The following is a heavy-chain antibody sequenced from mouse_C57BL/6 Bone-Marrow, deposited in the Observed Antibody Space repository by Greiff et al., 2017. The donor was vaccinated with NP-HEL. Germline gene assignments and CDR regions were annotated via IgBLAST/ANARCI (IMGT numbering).Heavy chain of an antibody. Sequence: EVQVVESGGGLVQPGGSLKLSCAASGFTFSDYYMYWVRQTPEKRLEWVAYISNGGGSTYYPDTVKGRFTISRDNAKNTLYLQMSRLKSEDTAMYYCARLGGNPFYYAMDYWGQGTSVTVSS. V-gene: IGHV5-12*01. CDR1: GFTFSDYY. CDR3: ARLGGNPFYYAMDY. J-gene: IGHJ4*01. D-gene: IGHD1-1*02. CDR2: ISNGGGST.